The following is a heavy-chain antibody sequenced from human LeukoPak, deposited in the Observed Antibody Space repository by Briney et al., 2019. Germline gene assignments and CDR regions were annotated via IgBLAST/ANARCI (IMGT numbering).Heavy chain of an antibody. Sequence: SETLSLTCAVYGGSFNDYYWSWIRQPPGKGLEWIGEISHSGSTNYNPSLKSRVTMSVDTSKNQFSLKMTSVTAADTALYYCARADHSSGGLARFDPWGQGTLVTVSS. CDR1: GGSFNDYY. V-gene: IGHV4-34*01. CDR2: ISHSGST. J-gene: IGHJ5*02. D-gene: IGHD3-22*01. CDR3: ARADHSSGGLARFDP.